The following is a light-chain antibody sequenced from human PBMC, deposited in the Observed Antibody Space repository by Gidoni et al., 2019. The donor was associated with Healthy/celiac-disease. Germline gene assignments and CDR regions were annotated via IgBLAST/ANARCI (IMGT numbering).Light chain of an antibody. Sequence: DIHMTQSPSSLSASVGDRVTITCRESQSSRSYLNGYQQKPGKAHKLLIYAASILQSGVPSRLSGSGYGTDFNRNISSRQPEDFATYYCQQSYSTPYTFGQGTKLGIK. V-gene: IGKV1-39*01. CDR2: AAS. CDR3: QQSYSTPYT. CDR1: QSSRSY. J-gene: IGKJ2*01.